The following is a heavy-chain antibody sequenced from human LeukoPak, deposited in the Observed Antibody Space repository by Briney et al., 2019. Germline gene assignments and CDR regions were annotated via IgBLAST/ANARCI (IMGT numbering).Heavy chain of an antibody. D-gene: IGHD3-9*01. V-gene: IGHV3-7*01. J-gene: IGHJ4*02. CDR2: IKQDGSEK. CDR1: GFTFGTYW. Sequence: TGGSLRLSCAASGFTFGTYWMNWVRQAPGKGLEWVANIKQDGSEKFYVDSVKGRFTISRDNAKNSLYLQMNSLRAEDTAVYYCARDLSHFDFLLDVAYWGQGTLVTVSS. CDR3: ARDLSHFDFLLDVAY.